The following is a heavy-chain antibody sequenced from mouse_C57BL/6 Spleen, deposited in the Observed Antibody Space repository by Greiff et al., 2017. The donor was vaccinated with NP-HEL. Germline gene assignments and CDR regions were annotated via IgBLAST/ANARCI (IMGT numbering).Heavy chain of an antibody. V-gene: IGHV3-6*01. J-gene: IGHJ2*01. Sequence: EVQLVESGPGLVKPSQSLSLTCSVTSYSITSGYYWNWIRQFPGNKLEWMGYISYDGSNNYNPSLKNRISITRDTSKNQVFLKLNSVTTEDTATYYCARGIREYYFDYWGQGTTLTVSS. CDR3: ARGIREYYFDY. CDR2: ISYDGSN. CDR1: SYSITSGYY.